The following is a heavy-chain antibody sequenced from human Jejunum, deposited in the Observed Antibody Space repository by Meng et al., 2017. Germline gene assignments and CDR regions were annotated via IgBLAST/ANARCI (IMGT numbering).Heavy chain of an antibody. J-gene: IGHJ4*02. CDR1: GGSISSGDYY. CDR3: ATIQSSPHFFNY. Sequence: HVQLEESGPGRGKASQTLSLTRTVSGGSISSGDYYWSWIRQPPGKGLEWIGYIHHSGITYYNPSLRSRLLISIDTSKRQLSLTLNSVTAADTALYYCATIQSSPHFFNYWGQGTLVTVSS. D-gene: IGHD6-6*01. CDR2: IHHSGIT. V-gene: IGHV4-30-4*01.